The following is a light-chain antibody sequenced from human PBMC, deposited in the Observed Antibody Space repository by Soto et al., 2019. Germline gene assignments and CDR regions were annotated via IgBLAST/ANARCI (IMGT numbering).Light chain of an antibody. CDR2: KIS. Sequence: VVMTQSPLSLPVTLGQPASISCSSTHSLVYADGNTYLQWSQQRPGQSPRRLIYKISNRDSGVPDRFSGSGSGTDFTLQISRVEAEDVGVYYCMQGTHWPLTFGQGTRLEIK. CDR3: MQGTHWPLT. CDR1: HSLVYADGNTY. V-gene: IGKV2-30*01. J-gene: IGKJ5*01.